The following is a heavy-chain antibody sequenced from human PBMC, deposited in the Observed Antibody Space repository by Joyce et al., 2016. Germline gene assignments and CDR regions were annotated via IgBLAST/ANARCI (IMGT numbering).Heavy chain of an antibody. Sequence: EVQLVESGGGLVEPGGSLRISCAASGFTFRTSGMSWFRQAPGKGLEWVSAISSDSTYRFYADSVKGQFTVSRDNAKNSLYLQMNTLRAEDTAVFFCARGGLVYDYSMDVWGQGTTVTVSS. V-gene: IGHV3-21*02. CDR3: ARGGLVYDYSMDV. D-gene: IGHD2-8*02. J-gene: IGHJ6*02. CDR2: ISSDSTYR. CDR1: GFTFRTSG.